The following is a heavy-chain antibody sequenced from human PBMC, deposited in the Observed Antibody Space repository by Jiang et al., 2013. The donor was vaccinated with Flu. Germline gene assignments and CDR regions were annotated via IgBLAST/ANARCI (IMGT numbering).Heavy chain of an antibody. CDR1: GGSFSGYY. CDR2: INHSGST. CDR3: ARGLTNGVWSDAFDI. Sequence: LLKPSETLSLTCAVYGGSFSGYYWSWIRQPPGKGLEWIGEINHSGSTNYNPSLKSRVTISVDTSKNQFSLKLSSVTAADTAVYYCARGLTNGVWSDAFDIWGQGTMVTVSS. J-gene: IGHJ3*02. D-gene: IGHD2-8*01. V-gene: IGHV4-34*01.